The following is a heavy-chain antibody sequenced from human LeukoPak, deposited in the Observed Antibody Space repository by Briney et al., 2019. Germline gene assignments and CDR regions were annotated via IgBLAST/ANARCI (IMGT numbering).Heavy chain of an antibody. J-gene: IGHJ4*02. D-gene: IGHD2-15*01. Sequence: GGSLRLSCAASGFTFSDHYMDWVRQAPGKGLEWVGRSRNKARGYTTEYAAAVKGRFTISRDDSKNSVFLQMNSLKNEDTAVYYCSRAWAAGKHYVGYWGQGTLVTVSS. CDR3: SRAWAAGKHYVGY. V-gene: IGHV3-72*01. CDR2: SRNKARGYTT. CDR1: GFTFSDHY.